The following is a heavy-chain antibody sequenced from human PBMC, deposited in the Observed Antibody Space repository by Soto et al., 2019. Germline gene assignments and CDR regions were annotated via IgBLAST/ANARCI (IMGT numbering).Heavy chain of an antibody. V-gene: IGHV3-23*01. CDR3: AKVRVGIDVDFDY. Sequence: EVQLLESGGALVKPGGSLRLSCAASGFTFSSCAMSWVRQAPAKGLEWVSAIRDSDSGGTTYYADSVKGRFTISRDDSKNTLYLQMSSLRAEDTAMYYCAKVRVGIDVDFDYWGQGALVTVSS. D-gene: IGHD2-21*01. CDR1: GFTFSSCA. CDR2: IRDSDSGGTT. J-gene: IGHJ4*02.